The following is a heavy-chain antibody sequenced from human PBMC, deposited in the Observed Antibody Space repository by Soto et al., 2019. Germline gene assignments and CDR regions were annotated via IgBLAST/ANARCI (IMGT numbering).Heavy chain of an antibody. CDR1: GFTFSDHY. CDR2: TRNKANSYTT. V-gene: IGHV3-72*01. J-gene: IGHJ3*02. CDR3: ARALPSHI. Sequence: EVQLVESGGGLVQPGGSLRLSFAASGFTFSDHYMDWVRQAPGKGLEWVGRTRNKANSYTTEYAASVKGRFTISRDDSKNSLYLQMNSLKTEDTAVYYCARALPSHIWGQGTMVTVSS.